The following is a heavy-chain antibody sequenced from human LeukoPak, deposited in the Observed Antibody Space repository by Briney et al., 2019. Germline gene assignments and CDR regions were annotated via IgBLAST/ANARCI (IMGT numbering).Heavy chain of an antibody. J-gene: IGHJ4*02. CDR3: ARKWELTYYFDY. CDR2: IHHSGST. D-gene: IGHD1-26*01. V-gene: IGHV4-38-2*02. CDR1: GYSISSGYY. Sequence: SETLSLTCTVSGYSISSGYYWGWIRQPPGKGLEWIGSIHHSGSTYYNPSLKSRVTISVDTSKNQFSLKLSSVTAADTAVYYCARKWELTYYFDYWGQGTLVTVSS.